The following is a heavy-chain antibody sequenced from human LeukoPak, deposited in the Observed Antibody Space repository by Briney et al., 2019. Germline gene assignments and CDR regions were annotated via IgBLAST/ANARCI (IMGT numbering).Heavy chain of an antibody. J-gene: IGHJ4*02. V-gene: IGHV3-21*01. Sequence: GGSLRPSCAASGFTFSSYSMNWVRQAPGKGLEWVSSISSSSSYIYYADSVKGRFTTSRDNAKNSLYLQMNGLRAEDTAVYYCARSYYDSSGYYYWGQGTLVTVSS. CDR3: ARSYYDSSGYYY. CDR2: ISSSSSYI. D-gene: IGHD3-22*01. CDR1: GFTFSSYS.